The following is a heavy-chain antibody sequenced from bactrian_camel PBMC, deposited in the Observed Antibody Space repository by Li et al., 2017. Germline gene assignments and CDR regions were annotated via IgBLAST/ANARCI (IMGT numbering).Heavy chain of an antibody. CDR3: AEGRGSRGEHCYSLNY. V-gene: IGHV3S25*01. Sequence: QLVESGGGLVQPGGSLTLSCAASGFPFSNYLMYWVRQAPGKGLEWVSDINSSGRSTNYADSVKGRFTISRDNAENTVYLQMSSLKPEDTATYYCAEGRGSRGEHCYSLNYWGQGTQVTVS. CDR1: GFPFSNYL. CDR2: INSSGRST. D-gene: IGHD6*01. J-gene: IGHJ4*01.